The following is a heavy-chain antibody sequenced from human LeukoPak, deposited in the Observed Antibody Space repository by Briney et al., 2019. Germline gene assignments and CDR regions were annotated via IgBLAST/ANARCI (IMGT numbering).Heavy chain of an antibody. J-gene: IGHJ4*02. D-gene: IGHD3-3*01. CDR2: ISSSSSYI. V-gene: IGHV3-21*03. CDR3: ARGQGFWSGYSDY. CDR1: GFTFSSYS. Sequence: GGSLRLSCAASGFTFSSYSMNWVRQAPGKGLEWVSSISSSSSYIYYADSVKGRFTISRDNAKNSLYLQMNSLRAEDTAVYYCARGQGFWSGYSDYWGRGTLVTVSS.